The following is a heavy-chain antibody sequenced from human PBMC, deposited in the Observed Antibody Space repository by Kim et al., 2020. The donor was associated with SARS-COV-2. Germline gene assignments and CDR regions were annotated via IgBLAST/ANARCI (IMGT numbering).Heavy chain of an antibody. V-gene: IGHV4-59*01. CDR3: ARVGDSSGYYNWYFDL. Sequence: SETLSLTCTVSGGSISSYYWSWIRQPPGKGLEWIGYIYYSGSTNYNPSLKSRVTISVDTSKNQFSLKLSSVTAADTAVYYCARVGDSSGYYNWYFDLWGRGTLVTVSS. CDR1: GGSISSYY. CDR2: IYYSGST. J-gene: IGHJ2*01. D-gene: IGHD3-22*01.